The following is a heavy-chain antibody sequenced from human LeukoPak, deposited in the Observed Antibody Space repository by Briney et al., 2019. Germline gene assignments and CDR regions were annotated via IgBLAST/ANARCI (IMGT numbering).Heavy chain of an antibody. V-gene: IGHV3-66*01. CDR1: GFTVSSNY. CDR2: IYSGGST. Sequence: GGSLGLSCAASGFTVSSNYMSWIRQAPGKGLEWVSVIYSGGSTFYEDSVKGRFTISRDDSENTLYLQMKSRISEDTAVYYCARLGWGIAAAGTVENWGEGALGSVSS. J-gene: IGHJ4*02. D-gene: IGHD6-13*01. CDR3: ARLGWGIAAAGTVEN.